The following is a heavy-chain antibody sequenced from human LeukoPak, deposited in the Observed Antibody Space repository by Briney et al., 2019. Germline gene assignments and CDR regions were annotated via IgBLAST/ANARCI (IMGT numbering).Heavy chain of an antibody. J-gene: IGHJ4*02. CDR2: IYYSGST. CDR3: ARGMFGELFPYFDY. Sequence: SETLSLTCTVSGGSISSGGYYWSWIRQHPGKGLEWIGYIYYSGSTYYNPSLKSRVTISVDTSKNQFSLKLSSVTAADTAVYYRARGMFGELFPYFDYWGQGTLVTVSS. V-gene: IGHV4-31*03. D-gene: IGHD3-10*02. CDR1: GGSISSGGYY.